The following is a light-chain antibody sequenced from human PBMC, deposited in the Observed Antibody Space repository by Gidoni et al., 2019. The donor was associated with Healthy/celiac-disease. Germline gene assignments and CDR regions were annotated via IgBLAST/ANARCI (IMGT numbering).Light chain of an antibody. CDR1: SSDVGSYNY. J-gene: IGLJ1*01. CDR2: EVS. CDR3: SSYTSSSRV. Sequence: QSALTQPASVSGSPGQSITISCTGTSSDVGSYNYVPWYQQHPGKAPKLMIYEVSNRPSGVSNRFSGSKSGNTASLTISGLQAEDEADYYCSSYTSSSRVFGTGTKVTVL. V-gene: IGLV2-14*01.